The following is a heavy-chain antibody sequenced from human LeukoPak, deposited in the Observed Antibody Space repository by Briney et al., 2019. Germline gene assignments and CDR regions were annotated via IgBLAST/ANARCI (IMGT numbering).Heavy chain of an antibody. CDR2: IYYSGST. Sequence: SETLSLTCTVSGGSISSSSYYWGGIRQPPGKGLEWIGYIYYSGSTNYNPSLKSRVTISVDTSKNQFSLKLSSVTAADTAVYYCASQRLAAGFDYWGQGTLVTVSS. CDR1: GGSISSSSYY. CDR3: ASQRLAAGFDY. J-gene: IGHJ4*02. D-gene: IGHD6-19*01. V-gene: IGHV4-61*05.